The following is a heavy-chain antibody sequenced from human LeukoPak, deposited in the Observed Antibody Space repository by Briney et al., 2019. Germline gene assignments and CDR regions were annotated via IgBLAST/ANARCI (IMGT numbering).Heavy chain of an antibody. D-gene: IGHD3-10*01. J-gene: IGHJ4*02. Sequence: GGSLRLSCAASGFTFSDTWMHWVRQAPGEGLVWVSRIRSDGSDTRYAESVKGRFTISRDNAKNTLYLQMNSLRAEDTAVYYCATLLLVCEACHNDYWGQGTLVTVSS. CDR1: GFTFSDTW. V-gene: IGHV3-74*01. CDR2: IRSDGSDT. CDR3: ATLLLVCEACHNDY.